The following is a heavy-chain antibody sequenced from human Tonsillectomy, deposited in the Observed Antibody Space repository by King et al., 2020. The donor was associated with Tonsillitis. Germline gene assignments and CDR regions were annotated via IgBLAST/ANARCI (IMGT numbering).Heavy chain of an antibody. D-gene: IGHD2-2*02. J-gene: IGHJ6*02. Sequence: VQLVQSGGGLVQPGRSLRLSCAASGFTFDDYAMHWVRQAPGKGLEWVSGISWNSGSIGYADSVKGRFTISRDNAKNSLYLQMNSLRAEDTALYYCAKDRKDIVVVPAAIPVWDGMDVWGQGTTVTVSS. CDR1: GFTFDDYA. CDR3: AKDRKDIVVVPAAIPVWDGMDV. CDR2: ISWNSGSI. V-gene: IGHV3-9*01.